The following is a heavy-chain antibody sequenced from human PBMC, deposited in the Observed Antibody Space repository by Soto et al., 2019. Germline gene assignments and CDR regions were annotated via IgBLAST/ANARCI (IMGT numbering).Heavy chain of an antibody. V-gene: IGHV3-23*01. J-gene: IGHJ6*03. CDR2: ISGSGGST. CDR1: GFTFNTYA. D-gene: IGHD3-10*02. Sequence: EVQLLESGGGLVQPGGSLRLSCAASGFTFNTYAMNWVRQATGKGLEWVSGISGSGGSTYYADSVKGRFTISRDNSKNTLYLQMNSLRAADTAVYYCAKDLGSGTLAYYYDYMDVWCKGTTGTVSS. CDR3: AKDLGSGTLAYYYDYMDV.